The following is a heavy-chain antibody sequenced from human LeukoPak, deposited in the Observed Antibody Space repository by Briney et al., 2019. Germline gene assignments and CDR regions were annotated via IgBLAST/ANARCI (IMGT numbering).Heavy chain of an antibody. Sequence: GGSLRLSCAASGFTFSSYWMHWVRQAPGKGLVWVSRINSDGRSTNYADSMKGRFTISRDNAKNSLYLQMYSLRAEDTAVCYCAELGTTMIGGVWGKGTTVTISS. J-gene: IGHJ6*04. CDR1: GFTFSSYW. V-gene: IGHV3-74*01. CDR2: INSDGRST. CDR3: AELGTTMIGGV. D-gene: IGHD3-10*02.